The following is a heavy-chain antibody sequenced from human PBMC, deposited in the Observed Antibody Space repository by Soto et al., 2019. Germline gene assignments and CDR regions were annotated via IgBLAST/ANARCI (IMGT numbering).Heavy chain of an antibody. CDR2: IYNSGST. Sequence: PSETLSLTCTVSGGFISRYSWSWIRQPPGQGLEWIGYIYNSGSTNYNPSIKSRVTISVDTSKNQFSLKLSSVTAADTAVYYCAILPSYCSSTSCQGEGGWFDPWGQGTLVTVSS. D-gene: IGHD2-2*01. CDR1: GGFISRYS. V-gene: IGHV4-59*12. J-gene: IGHJ5*02. CDR3: AILPSYCSSTSCQGEGGWFDP.